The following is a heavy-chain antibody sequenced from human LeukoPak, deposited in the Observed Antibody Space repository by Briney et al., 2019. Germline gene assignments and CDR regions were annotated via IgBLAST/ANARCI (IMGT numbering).Heavy chain of an antibody. CDR1: GYTFTGYD. CDR2: INPYSGDT. Sequence: ASVKVSCKASGYTFTGYDINWVRQAPGQGLEWMGWINPYSGDTNYAKKLQGRVTMTRDTSIRTAYMELSSLRSDDTAVYYCPRGRGYCSSSSCQSSEARQTDNWFDPSGEGSLVTVSS. CDR3: PRGRGYCSSSSCQSSEARQTDNWFDP. J-gene: IGHJ5*02. V-gene: IGHV1-2*02. D-gene: IGHD2-2*01.